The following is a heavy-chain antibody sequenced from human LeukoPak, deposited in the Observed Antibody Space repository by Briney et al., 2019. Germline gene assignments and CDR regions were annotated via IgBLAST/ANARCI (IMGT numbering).Heavy chain of an antibody. CDR2: IKQDGSEK. V-gene: IGHV3-7*01. J-gene: IGHJ1*01. Sequence: GGSLRLSCAASGFTFSSYWMSWVRQAPGEGLEWVANIKQDGSEKYYVDSVKGRFTISRDNAKNSLYLQMNSLRAEDTAVYYCASASRQQLVYFQHWGQGTLVTVSS. CDR3: ASASRQQLVYFQH. CDR1: GFTFSSYW. D-gene: IGHD6-13*01.